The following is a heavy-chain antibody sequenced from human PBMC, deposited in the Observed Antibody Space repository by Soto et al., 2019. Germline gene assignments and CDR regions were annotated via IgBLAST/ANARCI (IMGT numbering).Heavy chain of an antibody. CDR3: ARDSFYYDRRYDY. V-gene: IGHV4-28*03. CDR2: IYYSGTT. D-gene: IGHD3-22*01. CDR1: CYSISSSNW. Sequence: SETLSLTCAVSCYSISSSNWWGWIRQPPGKGLEWIGYIYYSGTTYYNPSLQNRVTISIDTSKNQVSLKVNSVTAADTAVYYCARDSFYYDRRYDYWGQGTQVTVSS. J-gene: IGHJ4*02.